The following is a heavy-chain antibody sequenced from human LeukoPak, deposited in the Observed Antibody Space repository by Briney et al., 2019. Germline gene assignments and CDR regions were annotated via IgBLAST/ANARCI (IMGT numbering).Heavy chain of an antibody. CDR1: GFTFSSYA. D-gene: IGHD2-15*01. J-gene: IGHJ4*02. CDR2: ISYDGSNK. Sequence: GGSLRLSCAASGFTFSSYAMHWVRQAPGKGLEWVAVISYDGSNKYYADSVKGRFTISRDNSKNTLYLQMNSLRAEDTAVYYCARGRGYCSGGSCYTPFDYWGQGTLVTVSS. V-gene: IGHV3-30-3*01. CDR3: ARGRGYCSGGSCYTPFDY.